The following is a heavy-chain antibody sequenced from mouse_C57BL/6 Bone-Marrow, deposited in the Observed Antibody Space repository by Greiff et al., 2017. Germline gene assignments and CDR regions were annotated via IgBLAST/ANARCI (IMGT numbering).Heavy chain of an antibody. J-gene: IGHJ2*01. V-gene: IGHV1-59*01. CDR1: GYTFTSYW. D-gene: IGHD1-1*01. Sequence: QVQLQQPGAELVRPGTSVKLSCKASGYTFTSYWMHWVKQRPGQGLEWIGVIDPSDSYTNYNQQFKGKATLTVDTSSSTAYMQLSSLTSEDSAVYYCARDGSSYAFDDWGQGTTLTVSS. CDR3: ARDGSSYAFDD. CDR2: IDPSDSYT.